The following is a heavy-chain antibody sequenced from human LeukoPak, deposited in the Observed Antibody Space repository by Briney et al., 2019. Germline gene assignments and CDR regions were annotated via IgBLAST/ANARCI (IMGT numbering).Heavy chain of an antibody. CDR3: ARYSSSTNYYFGMDV. V-gene: IGHV3-33*01. D-gene: IGHD6-6*01. J-gene: IGHJ6*02. Sequence: GGSLRLSCVASGFSFSSYGMHRVRQAPGKGLEWVAVIWYDDSRTNYVDSVMGRFTISRDNSKNTLYLQMNSLRAEDTALYYCARYSSSTNYYFGMDVWGQGTTVTVSS. CDR1: GFSFSSYG. CDR2: IWYDDSRT.